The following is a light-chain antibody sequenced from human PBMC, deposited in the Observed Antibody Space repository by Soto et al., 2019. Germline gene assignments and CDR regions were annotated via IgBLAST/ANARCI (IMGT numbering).Light chain of an antibody. J-gene: IGKJ3*01. V-gene: IGKV4-1*01. CDR2: WAS. Sequence: DIVMTQSPDSMAVSLGERATINCKSRKTLLYTSDNKNYLAWYQQKPGQPPKLLISWASTRESGVPDRFSGSGSGTDFTLPIRSLQVEDVEVYSSQQSYGTRRPLGPGTKVDIK. CDR3: QQSYGTRRP. CDR1: KTLLYTSDNKNY.